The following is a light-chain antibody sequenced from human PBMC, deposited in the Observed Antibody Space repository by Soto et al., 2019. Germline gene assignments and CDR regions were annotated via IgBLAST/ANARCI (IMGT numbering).Light chain of an antibody. J-gene: IGKJ5*01. CDR3: QQYGSASIT. CDR2: DAS. CDR1: QSVSSY. V-gene: IGKV3-20*01. Sequence: EIVLTQSPGTLSLSPVERATLSCRASQSVSSYLAWYQQKPGQAPRLLIYDASNRATGVPDRFSGSGSGTDFTLTIDRLEPEDFAVYYCQQYGSASITFGQGTRLEIK.